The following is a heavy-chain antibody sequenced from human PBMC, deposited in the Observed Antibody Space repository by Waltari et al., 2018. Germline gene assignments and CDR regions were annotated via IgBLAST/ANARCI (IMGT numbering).Heavy chain of an antibody. CDR1: GGSISSYY. CDR3: ARSYTVTTSPIAGY. J-gene: IGHJ4*02. V-gene: IGHV4-59*01. CDR2: SGN. Sequence: QVQLQESGPGLVKPSETLSLTCTVFGGSISSYYRSWIRQPPGKGLEWIGDSGNKYNPSLKSRVTISLDTSKNQFSLKLSSVTAADTAVYYCARSYTVTTSPIAGYWGQGTLVTVSS. D-gene: IGHD4-17*01.